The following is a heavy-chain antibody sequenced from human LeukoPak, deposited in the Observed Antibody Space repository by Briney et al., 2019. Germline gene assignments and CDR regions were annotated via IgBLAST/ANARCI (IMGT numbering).Heavy chain of an antibody. J-gene: IGHJ4*02. CDR1: GGSVSSYY. D-gene: IGHD6-6*01. Sequence: SETLSLTCTVSGGSVSSYYWSWIRQPPGKGLEWIGYIYFSGSTDYNPSLKSRVTISVDTSRNQFSLKLSSVTAADTAVYYCARSEYSSSSGHFDYWGQGTLVTVSS. CDR2: IYFSGST. V-gene: IGHV4-59*08. CDR3: ARSEYSSSSGHFDY.